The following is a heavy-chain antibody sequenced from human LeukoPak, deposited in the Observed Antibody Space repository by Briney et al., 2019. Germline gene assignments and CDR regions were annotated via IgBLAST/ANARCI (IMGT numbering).Heavy chain of an antibody. D-gene: IGHD3-16*02. Sequence: ASVKVSCKASGYTFTGYYMHWVRQAPGQGLEWMGWMNPNSGNTGYAQKFQGRVTMTGNTSISTAYMELSSLRSEDTAVYYCARGGQYDYVWGSYRNWFDPWGQGTLVTVSS. CDR2: MNPNSGNT. V-gene: IGHV1-8*02. CDR3: ARGGQYDYVWGSYRNWFDP. J-gene: IGHJ5*02. CDR1: GYTFTGYY.